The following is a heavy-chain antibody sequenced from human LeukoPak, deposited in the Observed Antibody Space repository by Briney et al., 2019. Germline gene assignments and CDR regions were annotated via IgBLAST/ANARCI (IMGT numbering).Heavy chain of an antibody. CDR2: IFPGDSDI. J-gene: IGHJ4*02. V-gene: IGHV5-51*01. CDR3: ARAENYFDY. D-gene: IGHD5-24*01. Sequence: GESLNISCTGSGYSFPNHWIGWVRQMPGKGLEWMGIIFPGDSDIRYGPSVQGQVTISVDQSISTAYLQWCSLKASDTALYYSARAENYFDYWGQGTLVTVSS. CDR1: GYSFPNHW.